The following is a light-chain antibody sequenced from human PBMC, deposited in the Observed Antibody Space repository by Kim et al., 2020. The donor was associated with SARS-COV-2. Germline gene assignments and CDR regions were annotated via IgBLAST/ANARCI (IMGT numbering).Light chain of an antibody. CDR3: MKGKHCPFT. Sequence: PASASCSSSQSLVYSDGSIYFNWFHQRPGQSPRRLIYQVSTRDSGVPDAFSGSGSGTGFTLQIRRVEAEHVEVYCCMKGKHCPFTFGSRTKLDIK. V-gene: IGKV2-30*01. CDR2: QVS. CDR1: QSLVYSDGSIY. J-gene: IGKJ3*01.